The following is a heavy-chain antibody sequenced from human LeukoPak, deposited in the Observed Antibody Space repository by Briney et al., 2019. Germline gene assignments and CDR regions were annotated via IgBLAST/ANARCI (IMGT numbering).Heavy chain of an antibody. J-gene: IGHJ4*02. D-gene: IGHD1-1*01. Sequence: GGSLRLSCAASGFTFSDHWMYWARHAPGKGLLWVSRTNSVGRYSEYADSVKGRFTISRDNAKNTLYLQMNSLRAEDTAVYYCARADNWESGGLWGPGTLVTVSS. CDR3: ARADNWESGGL. CDR2: TNSVGRYS. CDR1: GFTFSDHW. V-gene: IGHV3-74*03.